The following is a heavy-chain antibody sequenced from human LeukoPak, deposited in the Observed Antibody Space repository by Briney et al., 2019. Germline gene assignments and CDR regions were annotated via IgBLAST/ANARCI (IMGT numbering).Heavy chain of an antibody. CDR1: SGSFSGYY. J-gene: IGHJ6*03. Sequence: PSETLSLTCAVYSGSFSGYYWSWIRQPPGKGLEWIGEINHSGSTNYNPSLKSRVTISVDTSKNQFSLKLSSVTAADTAVYYCARGGLARGVIMGPYYYYYMDVWGKGTTVTISS. CDR2: INHSGST. V-gene: IGHV4-34*01. CDR3: ARGGLARGVIMGPYYYYYMDV. D-gene: IGHD3-10*01.